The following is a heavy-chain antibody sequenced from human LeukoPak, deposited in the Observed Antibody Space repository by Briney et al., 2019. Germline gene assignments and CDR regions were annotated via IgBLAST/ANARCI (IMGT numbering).Heavy chain of an antibody. V-gene: IGHV1-18*01. Sequence: ASVKVSCKASGYTFSSYGITWVRQAPGQGLEWMGWIGPNNGNTNYAQNLQGRVTMTTDTSTGTAYMELRSLRSDDTAVYSCARDSGGRGHFDFWGQGTLVTVSS. CDR1: GYTFSSYG. CDR3: ARDSGGRGHFDF. D-gene: IGHD3-16*01. J-gene: IGHJ4*02. CDR2: IGPNNGNT.